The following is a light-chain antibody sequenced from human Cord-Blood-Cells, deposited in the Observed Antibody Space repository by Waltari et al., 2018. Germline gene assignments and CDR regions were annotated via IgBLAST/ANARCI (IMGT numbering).Light chain of an antibody. V-gene: IGLV1-47*01. CDR3: AAWDDSLSGWV. J-gene: IGLJ3*02. Sequence: QSVLTQPPSASGTPGQTVTISCSGSSANIGSNYVYWYQQLPGTDPKLLIYRNNQRPSGVPDRFSGSKSGTSASLAISGLRSEDEADYYCAAWDDSLSGWVFGGGTKLTVL. CDR2: RNN. CDR1: SANIGSNY.